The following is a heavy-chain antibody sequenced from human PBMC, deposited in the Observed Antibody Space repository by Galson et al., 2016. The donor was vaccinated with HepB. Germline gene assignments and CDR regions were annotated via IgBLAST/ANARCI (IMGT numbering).Heavy chain of an antibody. CDR3: ARDVGYEALDY. Sequence: SLRLSCAGSGFSLGAYWMVWVRQAPGKGLEWVANINRDGSEKYSLEGRFSISRDNAKNSLYLQMDSLRAEDTAVYYWARDVGYEALDYWGQGTLVTVAS. CDR2: INRDGSEK. D-gene: IGHD2-2*01. J-gene: IGHJ4*02. CDR1: GFSLGAYW. V-gene: IGHV3-7*01.